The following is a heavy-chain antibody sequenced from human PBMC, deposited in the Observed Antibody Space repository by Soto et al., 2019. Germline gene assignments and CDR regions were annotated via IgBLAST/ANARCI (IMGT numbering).Heavy chain of an antibody. CDR1: GFTFNYYD. CDR3: ATSCERLSLATLGGLIPLGFDY. CDR2: ISDTGGDT. V-gene: IGHV3-23*01. D-gene: IGHD3-16*02. J-gene: IGHJ4*02. Sequence: EAQLLESGGGLVQPGGSLRLSCVASGFTFNYYDVSWVRRPPGKGLEWVSTISDTGGDTYYGASVKGRFAISRHKSRRTAFLQMHSLRVDDTALYYCATSCERLSLATLGGLIPLGFDYWGQGILVSVSS.